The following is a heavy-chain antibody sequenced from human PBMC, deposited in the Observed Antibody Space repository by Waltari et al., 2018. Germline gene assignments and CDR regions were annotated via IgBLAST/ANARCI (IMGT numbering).Heavy chain of an antibody. CDR2: IYHLGDT. J-gene: IGHJ4*02. D-gene: IGHD3-22*01. CDR3: ARHRLDRGDSFDF. CDR1: EYSVSTGFY. Sequence: QVQLQESGPRLVKPSETLSLTCTVSEYSVSTGFYWGWVRQSPGKGLEWIGSIYHLGDTRYNPPLSSRGAGSMDMSKNQFSLGLTSVTAADTAVYYCARHRLDRGDSFDFWGQGALVTVSS. V-gene: IGHV4-38-2*02.